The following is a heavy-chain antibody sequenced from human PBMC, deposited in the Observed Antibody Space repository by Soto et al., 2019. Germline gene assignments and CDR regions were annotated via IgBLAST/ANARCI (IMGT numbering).Heavy chain of an antibody. J-gene: IGHJ4*02. Sequence: QVQLQQWGAGLLKPSETLSLTCAVYGGSFSGYYWSWIRQPPGKGLEWIGEINHSGSTNYNPSLKSRXXMXVXXAKTQFSLKLSSVTAADTAVYYCARRGRGNYGSEVWGQGTLVTVSS. CDR2: INHSGST. CDR3: ARRGRGNYGSEV. V-gene: IGHV4-34*01. CDR1: GGSFSGYY. D-gene: IGHD3-10*01.